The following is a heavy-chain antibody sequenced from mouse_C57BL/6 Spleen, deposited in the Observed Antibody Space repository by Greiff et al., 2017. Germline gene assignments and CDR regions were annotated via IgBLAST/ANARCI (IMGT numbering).Heavy chain of an antibody. V-gene: IGHV1-55*01. CDR3: ARGPYDGYYVTWFAY. Sequence: QVQLQQPGAELVKPGASVKMSCKASGYTFTSYWITWVKQRPGQGLEWIGDIYPGSGSTNYNEKFKSKATLTVDTSSSTAYMQLSSLTSEDSAVYYCARGPYDGYYVTWFAYWGQGTLVTVSA. D-gene: IGHD2-3*01. CDR1: GYTFTSYW. CDR2: IYPGSGST. J-gene: IGHJ3*01.